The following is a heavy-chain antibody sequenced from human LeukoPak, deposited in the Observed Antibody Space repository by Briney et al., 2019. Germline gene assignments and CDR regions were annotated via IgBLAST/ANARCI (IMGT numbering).Heavy chain of an antibody. CDR2: INRNRSEK. CDR3: VRDWMHIFYGAGSDNWFDA. D-gene: IGHD3-10*01. J-gene: IGHJ5*02. V-gene: IGHV3-7*01. Sequence: PGGSLRLSCAASGFTFSSYRMSWVRQAPGKGLEWVSDINRNRSEKYYVDSVKGRFTISRDNAKNSLYLQMNGLRAENTAVYYCVRDWMHIFYGAGSDNWFDAWGQGSLVT. CDR1: GFTFSSYR.